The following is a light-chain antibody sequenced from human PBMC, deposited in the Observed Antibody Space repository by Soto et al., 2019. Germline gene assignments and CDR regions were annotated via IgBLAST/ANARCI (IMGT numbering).Light chain of an antibody. CDR1: TSNIGYNF. CDR2: RND. CDR3: AAWDGSLSAWV. J-gene: IGLJ3*02. V-gene: IGLV1-47*01. Sequence: QSVLTQPPSTTGTPGQRVTISCSGRTSNIGYNFVYWYQHLPGTAPKLLIYRNDERPSGVPDRFSGSKSGTSASLAISGLXXEXEADYYCAAWDGSLSAWVFGGGTKLTVL.